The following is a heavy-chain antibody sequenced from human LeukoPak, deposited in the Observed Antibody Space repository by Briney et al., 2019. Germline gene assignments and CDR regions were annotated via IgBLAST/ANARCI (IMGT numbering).Heavy chain of an antibody. CDR2: FDPKDGKT. CDR1: GYTPTELS. J-gene: IGHJ4*02. D-gene: IGHD2/OR15-2a*01. V-gene: IGHV1-24*01. CDR3: ATDFYRGHQFDY. Sequence: ASVNVSCKVSGYTPTELSLNWVRQAPGKGLEWMGRFDPKDGKTIYTQKFQDRVTMTEDTTTDTAYMELTSLRSEDTAVYYYATDFYRGHQFDYWGQGTLVIVSS.